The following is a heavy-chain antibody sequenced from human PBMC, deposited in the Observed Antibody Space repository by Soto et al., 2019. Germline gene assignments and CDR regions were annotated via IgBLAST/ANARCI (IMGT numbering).Heavy chain of an antibody. J-gene: IGHJ4*02. V-gene: IGHV5-51*01. CDR3: ARGYYYDSSGYPAPDLAGFDY. CDR1: GYSFTSYW. CDR2: IYPGDSDT. Sequence: GESLKISCKGSGYSFTSYWIGWVRQMPGKGPEWMGIIYPGDSDTRYSPSFQGQVTISADKSISTAYLQWSSLRASDTAMYYCARGYYYDSSGYPAPDLAGFDYWGQGTLVTVSS. D-gene: IGHD3-22*01.